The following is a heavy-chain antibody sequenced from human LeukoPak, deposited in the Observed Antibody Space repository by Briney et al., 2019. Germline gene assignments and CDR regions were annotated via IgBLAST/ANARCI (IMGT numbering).Heavy chain of an antibody. Sequence: PGGSLRLSCAASGFTFSSYAMSWVRQAPGKGLEWVSAISGSGGSTYYADSVKGRFTISRDNSKNTLYLQMNSLRAEDTAVYYCAKDRHEKYQLPDYFDYWGQGTLVTVSS. CDR3: AKDRHEKYQLPDYFDY. V-gene: IGHV3-23*01. CDR2: ISGSGGST. J-gene: IGHJ4*02. D-gene: IGHD2-2*01. CDR1: GFTFSSYA.